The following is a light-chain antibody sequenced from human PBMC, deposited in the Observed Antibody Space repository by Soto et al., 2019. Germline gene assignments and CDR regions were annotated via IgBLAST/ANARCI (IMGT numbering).Light chain of an antibody. V-gene: IGLV2-14*01. CDR2: DVS. J-gene: IGLJ1*01. CDR3: SSYTSSTNYG. Sequence: QSALTQPASVSGSPGQSTTISCTGTSSDVGGYNYVSWYQQHPGKAPKLMIYDVSNRPSGVSNRFSGSKSGNTASLTISGLQAEDEADYYCSSYTSSTNYGFGTGTKVTVL. CDR1: SSDVGGYNY.